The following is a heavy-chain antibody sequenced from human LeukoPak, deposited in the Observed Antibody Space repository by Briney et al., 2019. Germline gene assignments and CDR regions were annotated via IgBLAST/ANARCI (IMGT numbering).Heavy chain of an antibody. D-gene: IGHD2-2*01. CDR2: IYYSGST. J-gene: IGHJ4*02. Sequence: SETLSLTCTVSGGSISSSDYYWGWIRQPPGKGLEWIGTIYYSGSTNYNPSLKSRVTISVDTSKNQFSLKLSSVTTADTAVYYCARDPSYHGGYFDYWGQGTLVTVSS. V-gene: IGHV4-39*07. CDR1: GGSISSSDYY. CDR3: ARDPSYHGGYFDY.